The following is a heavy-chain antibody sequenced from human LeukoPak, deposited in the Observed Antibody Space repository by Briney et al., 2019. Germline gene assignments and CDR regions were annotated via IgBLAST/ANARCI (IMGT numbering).Heavy chain of an antibody. CDR2: ISSSGSTI. Sequence: GGSLRLSCAASGFTFSSYEMNWVRQAPGKGLEWVSYISSSGSTIYYAGSVKGRFSISRDNAKNSLYLQMNSLRAEDTAVYYCARDLLGWELHYFDYWGQGTLVTVSS. CDR1: GFTFSSYE. V-gene: IGHV3-48*03. J-gene: IGHJ4*02. CDR3: ARDLLGWELHYFDY. D-gene: IGHD1-26*01.